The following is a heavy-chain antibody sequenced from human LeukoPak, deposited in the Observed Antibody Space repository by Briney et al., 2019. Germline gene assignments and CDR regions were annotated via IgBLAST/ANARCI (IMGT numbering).Heavy chain of an antibody. CDR3: SSNGYSYGLLFDY. D-gene: IGHD5-18*01. CDR1: GFTFSSYG. Sequence: GGSLRLSCAASGFTFSSYGMHWVRQAPGKGLEWVAVISYDGSNKYYADSVKGRFTISRDNSKNPLYLQMNSLRAEDTAVYYCSSNGYSYGLLFDYWGQGTLVTVSS. CDR2: ISYDGSNK. J-gene: IGHJ4*02. V-gene: IGHV3-30*03.